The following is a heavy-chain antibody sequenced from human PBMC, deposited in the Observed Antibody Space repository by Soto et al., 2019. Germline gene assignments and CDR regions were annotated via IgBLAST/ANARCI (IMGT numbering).Heavy chain of an antibody. CDR1: GFTFSDHY. CDR3: AIYSGSYSRHFDY. CDR2: TRNKANSYFT. Sequence: PGGSLRLSCAASGFTFSDHYMDWVRQTPGKGLEWVGRTRNKANSYFTEYAASVKGRFTISRDDSKNSLYLQMNSLKTDDTAVYYCAIYSGSYSRHFDYWGQGTLVTLSS. D-gene: IGHD1-26*01. J-gene: IGHJ4*02. V-gene: IGHV3-72*01.